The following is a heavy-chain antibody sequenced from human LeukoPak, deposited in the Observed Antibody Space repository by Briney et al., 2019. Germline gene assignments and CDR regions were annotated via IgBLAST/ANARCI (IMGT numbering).Heavy chain of an antibody. V-gene: IGHV1-18*01. CDR2: ISAYNGNT. J-gene: IGHJ6*02. D-gene: IGHD2-2*01. CDR3: ARWEVPAAYYYYGMDV. CDR1: GYTFTSYG. Sequence: ASVTVSCKASGYTFTSYGISWVRQAPGQGLEWMGWISAYNGNTNYAQKLQGRVTMTTDTSTSTAYMELRSLRSDDTAVYYCARWEVPAAYYYYGMDVWGQGTTVTVSS.